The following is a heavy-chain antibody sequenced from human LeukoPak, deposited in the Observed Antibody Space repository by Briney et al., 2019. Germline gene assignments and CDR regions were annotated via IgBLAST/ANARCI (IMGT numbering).Heavy chain of an antibody. V-gene: IGHV1-2*02. Sequence: ASVKVSCKSSGYTFTDYYIHWVRQAPGHRLAWMGWINPLSGGTNYAQKFQGRVTMTRDTSISTAYMDLNSLTSDDTAVYYCARLFHQDAFDIWGQGTMVTVSS. J-gene: IGHJ3*02. CDR3: ARLFHQDAFDI. CDR2: INPLSGGT. CDR1: GYTFTDYY. D-gene: IGHD2-2*01.